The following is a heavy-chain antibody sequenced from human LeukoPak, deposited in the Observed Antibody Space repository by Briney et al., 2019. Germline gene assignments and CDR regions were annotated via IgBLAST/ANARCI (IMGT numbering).Heavy chain of an antibody. CDR2: ISGSGGST. J-gene: IGHJ4*02. Sequence: GGSLRLSCAASGFTFSSYAMSWVRQAPGKGLEWVSAISGSGGSTYYADSVKGRFTISRDNSKNTLYLQMNSLRAEDTAVYYCAKDSLGNSSSYSRLDYWGQGTLVTVSS. CDR1: GFTFSSYA. V-gene: IGHV3-23*01. D-gene: IGHD6-13*01. CDR3: AKDSLGNSSSYSRLDY.